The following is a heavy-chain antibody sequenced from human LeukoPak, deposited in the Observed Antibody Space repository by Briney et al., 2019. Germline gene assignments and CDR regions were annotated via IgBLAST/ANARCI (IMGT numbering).Heavy chain of an antibody. CDR3: ARRFGSRARNNAFDI. Sequence: PSETLSLTCTVSGGSISSTNYYWGWIRQPPGKGLEWIGSVSYSGSTYYSPSLKSRVTISEDTSKNRFSLKLSSVTAADTAVYYCARRFGSRARNNAFDIWGQGTMVTVSS. CDR2: VSYSGST. CDR1: GGSISSTNYY. J-gene: IGHJ3*02. D-gene: IGHD3-10*01. V-gene: IGHV4-39*07.